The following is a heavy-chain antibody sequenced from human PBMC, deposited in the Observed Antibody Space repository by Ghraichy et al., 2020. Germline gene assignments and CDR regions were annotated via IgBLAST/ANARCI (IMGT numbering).Heavy chain of an antibody. J-gene: IGHJ5*02. V-gene: IGHV4-4*07. CDR3: ARTVNVGLTVIWFDP. D-gene: IGHD2-8*02. CDR2: IHSRGGT. Sequence: SETLSLTCTVSGGSINSSYWSWIRQPAGKGLEWIGRIHSRGGTYYNPSLKSRVTMSIDTSRKQFSLKLTSVTAADTAVYYCARTVNVGLTVIWFDPWGQGTRVTVSP. CDR1: GGSINSSY.